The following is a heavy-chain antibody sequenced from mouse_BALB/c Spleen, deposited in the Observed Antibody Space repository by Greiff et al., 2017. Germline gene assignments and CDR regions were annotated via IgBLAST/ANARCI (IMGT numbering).Heavy chain of an antibody. CDR2: IDPANGNT. D-gene: IGHD2-4*01. CDR3: SRGYYEAMDY. CDR1: GFNIKDTY. J-gene: IGHJ4*01. Sequence: VQLQQSGAELVKPGASVKLSCTASGFNIKDTYMHWVKQRPEQGLVWIGRIDPANGNTKYDPNFQGTATITADTSSNTAYLQLSCLTSEDTAVYYCSRGYYEAMDYWGQGTSVTVAS. V-gene: IGHV14-3*02.